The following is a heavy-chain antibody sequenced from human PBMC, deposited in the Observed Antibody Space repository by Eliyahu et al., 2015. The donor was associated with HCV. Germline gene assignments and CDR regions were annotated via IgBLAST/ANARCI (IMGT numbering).Heavy chain of an antibody. V-gene: IGHV3-7*03. D-gene: IGHD3-22*01. CDR2: IKQDGSEK. CDR1: GFPFXSXW. CDR3: ARDRRYYDSSGYPWPYYYYYGMDV. J-gene: IGHJ6*02. Sequence: EVQLVESGGGLVQPGGSLRLSCAASGFPFXSXWMXWVRXAPGKGREXXANIKQDGSEKYYVDSVKGRXTISRDNAKNSLYLQMNSLRAEDTAVYYCARDRRYYDSSGYPWPYYYYYGMDVWGQGTTVTVSS.